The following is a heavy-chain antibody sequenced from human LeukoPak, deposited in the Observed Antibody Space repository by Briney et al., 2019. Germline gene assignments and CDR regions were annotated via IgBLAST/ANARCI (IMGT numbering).Heavy chain of an antibody. CDR2: INHSGST. D-gene: IGHD3-22*01. J-gene: IGHJ6*03. CDR1: GGSFSGYY. CDR3: ARVLVVITKRYYMDV. V-gene: IGHV4-34*01. Sequence: PETLSLTCAVYGGSFSGYYWSWIRQPPGKGLEWIGEINHSGSTNYNPSLKSRVTISVDTSKNQFSLKLSSVTAADTAVYYCARVLVVITKRYYMDVWGKGTTVTVSS.